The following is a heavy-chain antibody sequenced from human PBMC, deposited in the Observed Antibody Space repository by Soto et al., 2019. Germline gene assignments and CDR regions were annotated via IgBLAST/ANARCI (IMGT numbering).Heavy chain of an antibody. D-gene: IGHD2-15*01. V-gene: IGHV3-23*01. J-gene: IGHJ4*02. CDR3: ANRLTVWDCSGGSCYGPFDY. Sequence: GGSLRLSCAASGFTFSSYAMSWVRQAPGKGLEWVSAISGSGGSTYYADSVKGRFTISRDNSKNALYLQMNSLRAEDTAVYYCANRLTVWDCSGGSCYGPFDYWGQGTLVTVSS. CDR2: ISGSGGST. CDR1: GFTFSSYA.